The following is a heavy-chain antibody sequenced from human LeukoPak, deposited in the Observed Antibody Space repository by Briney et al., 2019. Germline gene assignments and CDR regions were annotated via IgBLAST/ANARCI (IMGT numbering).Heavy chain of an antibody. CDR2: IYYSGST. CDR1: GGSISSYY. CDR3: ARVARYSSSWLPFDY. V-gene: IGHV4-59*08. J-gene: IGHJ4*02. Sequence: SETLSLTCTVSGGSISSYYWSWIRQPPGKGLEWIGYIYYSGSTNYNPSLKSRVTISVDTSKNQFSLKLSSVTAADTAVYYCARVARYSSSWLPFDYWGQGTLVTVSS. D-gene: IGHD6-13*01.